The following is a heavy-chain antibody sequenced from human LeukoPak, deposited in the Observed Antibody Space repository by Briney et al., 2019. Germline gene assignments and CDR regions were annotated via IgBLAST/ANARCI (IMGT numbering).Heavy chain of an antibody. CDR2: IYSGGST. Sequence: GGSLRLSCAASGFTVSSNYMSWVRQAPGKGLEWVSVIYSGGSTYYADSVKGRFTISRDNSKNTLYLQMNSLRAEDTAVYYCARSSSSWYSREGYWGQGTLVTVSS. CDR3: ARSSSSWYSREGY. CDR1: GFTVSSNY. D-gene: IGHD6-13*01. V-gene: IGHV3-66*01. J-gene: IGHJ4*02.